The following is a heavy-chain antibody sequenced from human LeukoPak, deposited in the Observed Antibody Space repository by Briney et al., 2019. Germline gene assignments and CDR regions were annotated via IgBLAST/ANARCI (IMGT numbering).Heavy chain of an antibody. CDR1: GFTFSSYA. V-gene: IGHV3-23*01. CDR3: AKDQQSLVSFNYDY. CDR2: ISGSGGST. D-gene: IGHD6-19*01. Sequence: QSGGSLRLSCAASGFTFSSYAMSWVRQAPGKGLEWVSAISGSGGSTYYADSVKGRFTISRDNSKNTLYLKMNSLRDEDTAVYYCAKDQQSLVSFNYDYWGQGTLVTVSS. J-gene: IGHJ4*02.